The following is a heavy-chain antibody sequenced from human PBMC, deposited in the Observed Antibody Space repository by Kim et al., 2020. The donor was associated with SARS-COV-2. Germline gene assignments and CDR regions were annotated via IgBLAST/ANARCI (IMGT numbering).Heavy chain of an antibody. CDR3: AKAMKGGGNH. V-gene: IGHV3-11*03. CDR2: T. D-gene: IGHD3-16*01. Sequence: TNYADSVKGRFTVSRDNAKNSLYLQMTSLGPEDTAVYYCAKAMKGGGNHWGQGTVVTVSS. J-gene: IGHJ4*02.